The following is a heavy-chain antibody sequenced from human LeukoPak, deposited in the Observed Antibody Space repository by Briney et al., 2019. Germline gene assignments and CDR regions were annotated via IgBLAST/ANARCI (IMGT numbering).Heavy chain of an antibody. D-gene: IGHD3-22*01. V-gene: IGHV3-23*01. CDR1: GITLSNYG. CDR2: ISGSGGST. CDR3: AKRGVVIRVILVGFHKEAYYFDS. J-gene: IGHJ4*02. Sequence: GGSLRLSCAVSGITLSNYGMGWVRQAPGKGLEWVAGISGSGGSTNYAESVKGRFTVSRDNRKNTLFLQMNSLTAEDTAVYFCAKRGVVIRVILVGFHKEAYYFDSWGQGALVTVSS.